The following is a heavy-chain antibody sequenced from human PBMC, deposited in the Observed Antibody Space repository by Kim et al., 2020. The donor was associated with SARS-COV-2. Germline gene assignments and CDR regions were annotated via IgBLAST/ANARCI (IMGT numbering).Heavy chain of an antibody. CDR3: AKASGDWFFDL. CDR2: ISWNSGTK. V-gene: IGHV3-9*01. J-gene: IGHJ2*01. CDR1: GFTFGDYA. Sequence: SLRLSCAASGFTFGDYAMHWVRQAPGKGLEWVSGISWNSGTKNYVDSVKGRFTISRDNVKKYVYLQMDSLRLDDTAFYYCAKASGDWFFDLWGRATLVTVSS. D-gene: IGHD3-10*01.